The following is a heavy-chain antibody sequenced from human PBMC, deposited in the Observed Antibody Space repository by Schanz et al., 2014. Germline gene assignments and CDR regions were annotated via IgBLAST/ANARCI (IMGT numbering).Heavy chain of an antibody. J-gene: IGHJ4*02. V-gene: IGHV1-8*01. CDR2: MNPNSGNP. Sequence: QVQLIQSGAEVKKPGASVKVSCTASGYTFTSYDINWVRQAPGQGLEWLGWMNPNSGNPGFAQKFRGRVTVTSDTSTSTVYMELSGLRSEDTAVYYCAGAFDSSGYYFDYWGQGTLXTVSS. D-gene: IGHD3-22*01. CDR1: GYTFTSYD. CDR3: AGAFDSSGYYFDY.